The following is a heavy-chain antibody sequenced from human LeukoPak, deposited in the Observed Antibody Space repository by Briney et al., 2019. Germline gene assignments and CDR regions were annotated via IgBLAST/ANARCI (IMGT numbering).Heavy chain of an antibody. J-gene: IGHJ6*03. CDR3: ARAAGGGSYYYYYYMDV. CDR1: GGSISSGSSY. D-gene: IGHD1-26*01. V-gene: IGHV4-61*02. Sequence: SETLSLTCTVSGGSISSGSSYWSWIRQPAGKGLEWIGRIYTSGSTNYNPSLKSRVTISVDTSKNQFSLKLSSVTAADTAVYYCARAAGGGSYYYYYYMDVWGKGTTVTISS. CDR2: IYTSGST.